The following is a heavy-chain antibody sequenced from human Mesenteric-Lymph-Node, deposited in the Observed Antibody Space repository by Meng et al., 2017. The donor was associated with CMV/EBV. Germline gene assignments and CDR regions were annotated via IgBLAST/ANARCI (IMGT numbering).Heavy chain of an antibody. V-gene: IGHV4-39*01. CDR1: GGSISSSSYC. Sequence: SETLSLTCTVSGGSISSSSYCWGWIRQPPGKGLEWIGSIYYGGSTYYNPSLKSRVTISVDTSKNQFSLKVNSVTAADTAVYYCGRSYYDTSGLYTYYYHGMDVWGQGTTVTVSS. J-gene: IGHJ6*02. D-gene: IGHD3-22*01. CDR3: GRSYYDTSGLYTYYYHGMDV. CDR2: IYYGGST.